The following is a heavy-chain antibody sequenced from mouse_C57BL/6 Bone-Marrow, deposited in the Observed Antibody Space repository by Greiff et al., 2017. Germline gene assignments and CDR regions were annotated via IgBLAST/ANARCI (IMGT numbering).Heavy chain of an antibody. CDR2: IRSKSSNYAT. CDR1: GFTFNTYA. CDR3: VRETRYFDV. J-gene: IGHJ1*03. V-gene: IGHV10-3*01. Sequence: EVKLLESGGGLVQPKGSLKLSCAASGFTFNTYAMYWVRQAPGKGLEWVARIRSKSSNYATYYADSVKDRFTITRDNSQIMLYLQMNNQNTENTAMYYCVRETRYFDVWCTGTTVTVSS.